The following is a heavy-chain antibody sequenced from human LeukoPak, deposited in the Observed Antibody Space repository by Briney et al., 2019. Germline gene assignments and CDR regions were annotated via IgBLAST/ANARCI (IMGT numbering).Heavy chain of an antibody. CDR3: TRGSIAYYYMDV. V-gene: IGHV4-59*01. D-gene: IGHD3-22*01. J-gene: IGHJ6*03. CDR1: GGSISSYY. Sequence: SETLSLTCTVSGGSISSYYWSWIRQPPGKGLEWIGYIYYSGSTNYNPSLKSRVTIFVDTSKNQFSLKLSSVTAADTAVYYCTRGSIAYYYMDVWGKGTTVTISS. CDR2: IYYSGST.